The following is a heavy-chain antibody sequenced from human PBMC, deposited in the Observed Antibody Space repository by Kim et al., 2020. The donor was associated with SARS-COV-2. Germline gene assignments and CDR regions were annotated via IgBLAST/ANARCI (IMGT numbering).Heavy chain of an antibody. D-gene: IGHD5-18*01. J-gene: IGHJ5*02. Sequence: SPSLQGQVTISADKSISTAYLQWSSLKASDTAMYYCARPHRGYQSGWFDPWGQGTLVTVSS. CDR3: ARPHRGYQSGWFDP. V-gene: IGHV5-51*01.